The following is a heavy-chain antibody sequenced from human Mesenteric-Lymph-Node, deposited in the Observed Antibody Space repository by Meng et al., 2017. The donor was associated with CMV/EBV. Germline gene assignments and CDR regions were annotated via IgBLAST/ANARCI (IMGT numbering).Heavy chain of an antibody. D-gene: IGHD2-2*01. Sequence: GESLSGYQGRCIRQHTGKGLEWIGEINHSGSTNYDPSLKSRVTISVDTSKNQFSLKLSSVTAADTAVYYCAAKIVVVPAAPRGWFDPWGQGTLVTVSS. J-gene: IGHJ5*02. CDR2: INHSGST. V-gene: IGHV4-34*01. CDR3: AAKIVVVPAAPRGWFDP. CDR1: GESLSGYQ.